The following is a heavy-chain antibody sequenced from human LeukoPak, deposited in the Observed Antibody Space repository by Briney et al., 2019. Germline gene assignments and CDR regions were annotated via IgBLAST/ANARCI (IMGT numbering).Heavy chain of an antibody. J-gene: IGHJ4*02. CDR2: IYYSGST. Sequence: SETLSLTCTVSGGSISSSSYYWGWIRQPPGKGLEWIGSIYYSGSTYYNPSLKSRVTMSVDTSKNQFSLKLNSVTAADTAVYCCARDRYGYDSSFDYWGQGTLVTVSS. CDR1: GGSISSSSYY. V-gene: IGHV4-39*07. CDR3: ARDRYGYDSSFDY. D-gene: IGHD5-12*01.